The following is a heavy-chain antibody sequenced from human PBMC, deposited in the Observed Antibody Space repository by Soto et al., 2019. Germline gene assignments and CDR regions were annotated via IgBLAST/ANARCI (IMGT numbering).Heavy chain of an antibody. D-gene: IGHD3-3*01. CDR3: ARHHEYYDFWSGYYPIDY. Sequence: GESLKISCAASGFTFSSYSMNWVRQAPGKGLEWVSSISSSSSYIYYADSVKGRFTISRDNAKNSLYLQMNSLRAEDTAVYYCARHHEYYDFWSGYYPIDYWGQGTLVTVSS. CDR2: ISSSSSYI. CDR1: GFTFSSYS. J-gene: IGHJ4*02. V-gene: IGHV3-21*01.